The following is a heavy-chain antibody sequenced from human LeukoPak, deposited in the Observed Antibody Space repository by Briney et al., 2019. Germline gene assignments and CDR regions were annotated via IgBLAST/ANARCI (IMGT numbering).Heavy chain of an antibody. CDR3: AKEAEPYGSGSYQLFDY. CDR2: ISSSGMTI. J-gene: IGHJ4*02. V-gene: IGHV3-11*01. Sequence: GGSLRLSCAASGFTFSDYYMSWIRQAPGKGLEWISYISSSGMTIYYADSVKGRFTISRDNAKNSLHLQMNSLRAEDMALYYCAKEAEPYGSGSYQLFDYWGQGTLVTVSS. CDR1: GFTFSDYY. D-gene: IGHD3-10*01.